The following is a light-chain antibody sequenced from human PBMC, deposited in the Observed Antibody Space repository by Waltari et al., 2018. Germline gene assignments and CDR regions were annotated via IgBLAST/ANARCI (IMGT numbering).Light chain of an antibody. J-gene: IGKJ2*01. CDR2: AAS. CDR1: QSISSY. CDR3: QQSYSTPPT. Sequence: DIQMTQSPSSLSASVGDRATITCRASQSISSYLNWYQQKPGKAPQLLIYAASSLQSGVPSRFSGSGSGTDFTLTISSLQPEDFATYYCQQSYSTPPTFGQGTKLEIK. V-gene: IGKV1-39*01.